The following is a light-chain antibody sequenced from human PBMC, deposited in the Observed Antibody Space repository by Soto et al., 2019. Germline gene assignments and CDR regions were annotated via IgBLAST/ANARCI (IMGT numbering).Light chain of an antibody. CDR2: AAS. V-gene: IGKV1-17*01. CDR3: QQYSSSGT. CDR1: QGNRND. J-gene: IGKJ1*01. Sequence: IQMTQSPSSLSASVGGRVTITSRASQGNRNDLGWYQQKPGKAPKSLIYAASRLQSGVPSRLSGSGSGTDFTLTISRLEHEDFAVYYCQQYSSSGTFGQGTKVDIK.